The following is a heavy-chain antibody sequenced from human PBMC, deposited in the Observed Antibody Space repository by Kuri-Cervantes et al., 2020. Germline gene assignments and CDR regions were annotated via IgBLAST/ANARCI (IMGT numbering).Heavy chain of an antibody. CDR1: GFTFSSYG. D-gene: IGHD3-22*01. CDR2: IWYDGSNK. J-gene: IGHJ4*02. Sequence: GESLKISCAASGFTFSSYGMHWVRQAPGKGLEWVAVIWYDGSNKYYADSVKGRFTISRDNSKNTLYLQMNSLRAEDTAVYYWARRYYDSSGYYLDDYWGQGTLVTVSS. CDR3: ARRYYDSSGYYLDDY. V-gene: IGHV3-33*08.